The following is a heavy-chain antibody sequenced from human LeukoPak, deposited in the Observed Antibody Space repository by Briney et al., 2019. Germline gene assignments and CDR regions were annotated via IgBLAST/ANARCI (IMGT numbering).Heavy chain of an antibody. J-gene: IGHJ4*02. CDR2: INDRGLT. CDR1: DLPFSGYF. Sequence: SETLSLTCGVYDLPFSGYFWSWVRQSPERGLEWIGEINDRGLTNYNPSLKSRVTLSVDPSKKQFSLTLTSVTAADTAMYFCVGDPTTLYNVAYYFDTWGQGTLVTVSS. D-gene: IGHD5/OR15-5a*01. CDR3: VGDPTTLYNVAYYFDT. V-gene: IGHV4-34*01.